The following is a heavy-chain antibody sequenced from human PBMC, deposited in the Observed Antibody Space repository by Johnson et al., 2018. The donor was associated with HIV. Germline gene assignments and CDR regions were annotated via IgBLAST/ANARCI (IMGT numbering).Heavy chain of an antibody. CDR2: ISYDGSNK. D-gene: IGHD6-19*01. Sequence: QVLLVESGGGVVQPGRSLRLSCAASGFTFSSYAMHWVRQAPGKGLEWVAVISYDGSNKYYADSVKGRSTTSRDNSKNTLYLQMNSLRAGDTAIYYCARGGSSGWSGFLAFDIWGQGTMVTVSS. CDR3: ARGGSSGWSGFLAFDI. J-gene: IGHJ3*02. V-gene: IGHV3-30*14. CDR1: GFTFSSYA.